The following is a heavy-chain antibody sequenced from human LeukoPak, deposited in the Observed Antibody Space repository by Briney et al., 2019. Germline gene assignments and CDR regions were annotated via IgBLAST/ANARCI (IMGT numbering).Heavy chain of an antibody. Sequence: GGSLRLSCAASGFTFSGFPMHWVRQAPGKGPEWVAVISYDGTTQYYADSAKGRFTISRDNSKNTLYLQMNSLRAEDTAVYYCARDRWGYFDYWGQGTLVTVSS. D-gene: IGHD3-16*01. CDR2: ISYDGTTQ. CDR3: ARDRWGYFDY. CDR1: GFTFSGFP. J-gene: IGHJ4*02. V-gene: IGHV3-30*03.